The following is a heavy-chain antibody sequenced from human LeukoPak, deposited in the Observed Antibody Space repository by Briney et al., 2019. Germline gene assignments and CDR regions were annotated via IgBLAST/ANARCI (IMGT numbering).Heavy chain of an antibody. CDR2: IIPIFGTA. J-gene: IGHJ4*02. V-gene: IGHV1-69*01. CDR1: GGTFSSYA. D-gene: IGHD2-15*01. CDR3: YYCSSGSCKRTY. Sequence: SVKVSCKASGGTFSSYAISWVRQAPGQGLEWMGGIIPIFGTANYAQKFQGRVTITADESTSTAYMELSSLRSEDTAVYYCYYCSSGSCKRTYWGQGTLVTVSS.